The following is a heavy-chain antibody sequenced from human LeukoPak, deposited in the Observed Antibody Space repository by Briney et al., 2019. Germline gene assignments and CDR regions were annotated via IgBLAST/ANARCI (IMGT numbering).Heavy chain of an antibody. CDR3: AVENIENGDLEYLDS. CDR1: GFIFNSYE. CDR2: ISYSGNSI. J-gene: IGHJ4*02. Sequence: PGGSLRLSCAASGFIFNSYEMNWVRQAPGEGVEWVAFISYSGNSIYYADSMKGRFTISRDNTKNLLYLHMSSLRAEDTAVYYCAVENIENGDLEYLDSWGQGTLVTVSS. D-gene: IGHD4-17*01. V-gene: IGHV3-48*03.